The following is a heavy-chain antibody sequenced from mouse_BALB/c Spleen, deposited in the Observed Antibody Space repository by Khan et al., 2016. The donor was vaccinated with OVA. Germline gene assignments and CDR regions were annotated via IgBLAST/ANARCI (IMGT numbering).Heavy chain of an antibody. Sequence: QVQLQQSGAELARPGASVKLSCKASGYTFTDYYINWVKQRTGQGLEWIGEISPGSGDTYYNEKFKGKATLTEEKSSSTVYMQLSSLTAEVSAVYCGARRNYFGYTFAYWGQGTLVTVSA. CDR2: ISPGSGDT. D-gene: IGHD1-2*01. J-gene: IGHJ3*01. CDR3: ARRNYFGYTFAY. V-gene: IGHV1-77*01. CDR1: GYTFTDYY.